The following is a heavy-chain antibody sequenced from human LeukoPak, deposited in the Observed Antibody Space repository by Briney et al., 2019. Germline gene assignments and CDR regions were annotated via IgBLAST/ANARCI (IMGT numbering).Heavy chain of an antibody. Sequence: GASVTVSCKASGYTFTGYYMNWVRQAPGQGLEWMGGIIPIFGTANYAQKFQGRVTITADESTSTAYMELSSLRSEDTAVYYCARPAVGATMGVHDASDIWGQGTMVTVSS. CDR2: IIPIFGTA. CDR3: ARPAVGATMGVHDASDI. J-gene: IGHJ3*02. CDR1: GYTFTGYY. V-gene: IGHV1-69*13. D-gene: IGHD1-26*01.